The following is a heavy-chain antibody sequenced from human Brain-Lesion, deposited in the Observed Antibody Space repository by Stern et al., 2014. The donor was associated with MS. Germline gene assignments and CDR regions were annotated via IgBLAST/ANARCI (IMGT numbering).Heavy chain of an antibody. V-gene: IGHV1-69*06. D-gene: IGHD5-18*01. CDR1: GGTFGTYP. Sequence: VHLVESGPEVKTPGSSGQVSCKASGGTFGTYPITWLRQAPGQGLAWLGRIIPIFGSPNYAQKFQGRVTITADRSTTTVYMKLSSLKSDDAAVYYCAKDGPALVTNWFDPWGRGTLVTVSS. J-gene: IGHJ5*02. CDR2: IIPIFGSP. CDR3: AKDGPALVTNWFDP.